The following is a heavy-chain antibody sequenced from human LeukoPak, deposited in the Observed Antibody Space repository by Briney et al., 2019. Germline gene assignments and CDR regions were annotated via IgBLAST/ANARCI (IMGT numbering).Heavy chain of an antibody. J-gene: IGHJ6*02. Sequence: ASVTVSCKVSGYTLTELSMHWVRQAPGKGLEWMGGFYPEDGETIYAQKFQGRVTMTEDTSTDTAYMELSSLRSEDTAVYYCATVRRITMAGVDYYGMDVWGQGTTVTVSS. CDR2: FYPEDGET. CDR1: GYTLTELS. V-gene: IGHV1-24*01. CDR3: ATVRRITMAGVDYYGMDV. D-gene: IGHD3-10*01.